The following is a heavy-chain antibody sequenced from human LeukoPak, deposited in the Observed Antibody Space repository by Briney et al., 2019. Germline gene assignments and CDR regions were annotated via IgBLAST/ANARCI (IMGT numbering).Heavy chain of an antibody. CDR1: GFTFSSYA. D-gene: IGHD4-17*01. CDR3: ANLYGDYGDYGLRAFDI. J-gene: IGHJ3*02. Sequence: GKSLRLSCAASGFTFSSYAMHWVRQAPGRRPEWVSVMSYDGTNIFYSDSVKGRFTISRDNSKNTLFLQMNSLRAEDTAVYYCANLYGDYGDYGLRAFDIWGQGTMVTVSS. CDR2: MSYDGTNI. V-gene: IGHV3-30-3*01.